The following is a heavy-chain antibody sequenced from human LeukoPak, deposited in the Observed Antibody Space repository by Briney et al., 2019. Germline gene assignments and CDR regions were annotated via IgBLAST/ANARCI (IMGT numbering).Heavy chain of an antibody. J-gene: IGHJ5*02. CDR2: IYHSGST. V-gene: IGHV4-38-2*02. D-gene: IGHD2-15*01. Sequence: PSETLSLTCTVSGYSISSGYYWGWIRPPPGKGLEWIGSIYHSGSTYYNPSLKSRVTLSVDTSKNQFSLKLSSVTAADTAVYYCARGLRRGQVVAELYWFDPWGQGTLVTVSS. CDR1: GYSISSGYY. CDR3: ARGLRRGQVVAELYWFDP.